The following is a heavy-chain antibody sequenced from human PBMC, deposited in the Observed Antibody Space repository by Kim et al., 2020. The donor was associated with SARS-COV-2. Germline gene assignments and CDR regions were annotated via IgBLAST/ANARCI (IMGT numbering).Heavy chain of an antibody. D-gene: IGHD6-13*01. J-gene: IGHJ5*02. Sequence: GGSLRLSCAASGFTFSSYAMSWVRQAPGKGLEWVSAISGSGGSTNYADSVKGRFTISRDNSKNTLYLQMNSLRAEDTAVYYCAKDGSVGIWYRSSWYHWFEPWGQGTLVTVSS. CDR1: GFTFSSYA. CDR2: ISGSGGST. CDR3: AKDGSVGIWYRSSWYHWFEP. V-gene: IGHV3-23*01.